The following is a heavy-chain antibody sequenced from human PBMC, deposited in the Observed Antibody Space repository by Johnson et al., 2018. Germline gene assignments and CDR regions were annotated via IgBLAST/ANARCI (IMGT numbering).Heavy chain of an antibody. V-gene: IGHV3-74*01. D-gene: IGHD3-10*01. CDR2: INSDGSST. CDR1: GFTFSRYW. Sequence: VQLQESGGGLVQPGGSXRLSCAASGFTFSRYWLHWVRQAPGTGLVWVSRINSDGSSTRYADAVKGRFTISRDNDKNTLYMQMNSLRAEDTAGYYCERDGAAGEGAFDSWGQGTMVTVSS. CDR3: ERDGAAGEGAFDS. J-gene: IGHJ3*02.